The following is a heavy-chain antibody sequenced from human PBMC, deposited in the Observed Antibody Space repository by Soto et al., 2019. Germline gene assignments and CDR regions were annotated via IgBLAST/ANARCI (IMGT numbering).Heavy chain of an antibody. CDR2: INHSGST. CDR1: GGSFSGYY. Sequence: QVQLQQWGAGLLKPSETLSLTCAVYGGSFSGYYWSWIRQPPGKGLEWIGEINHSGSTNYNPSLKGRVPISVDTSKNQFSLKLSSVTAADTAVYYCAGLAARLYWFDPWGQGTLVTVSS. J-gene: IGHJ5*02. CDR3: AGLAARLYWFDP. D-gene: IGHD6-6*01. V-gene: IGHV4-34*01.